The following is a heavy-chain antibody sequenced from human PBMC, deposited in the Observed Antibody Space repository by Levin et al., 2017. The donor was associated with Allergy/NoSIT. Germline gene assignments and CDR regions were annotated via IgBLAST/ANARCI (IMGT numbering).Heavy chain of an antibody. CDR2: IYPSGIT. CDR3: TRPFSYSMDV. Sequence: SETLSLTCAVSGGSVSDTNWWGWVRQSPRKALEWVGEIYPSGITNYNPSLQSRLTISLDKPKNQFSLILNSVTAADTAVYYCTRPFSYSMDVWGKGATVTVSS. J-gene: IGHJ6*03. CDR1: GGSVSDTNW. V-gene: IGHV4-4*02.